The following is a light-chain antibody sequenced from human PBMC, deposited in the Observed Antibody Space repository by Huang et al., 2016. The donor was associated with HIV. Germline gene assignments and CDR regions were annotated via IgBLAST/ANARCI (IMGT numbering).Light chain of an antibody. Sequence: VLKQFPDTLPLSPVERGALSCRASQNVSNCYLALYQQKSGQATRLLIYGSSGRATGVPVRFGGSGSGADFSLTIDRLEPEDFASYYCQQYSTSPWTFGPGTKLEVK. J-gene: IGKJ1*01. CDR2: GSS. CDR1: QNVSNCY. V-gene: IGKV3-20*01. CDR3: QQYSTSPWT.